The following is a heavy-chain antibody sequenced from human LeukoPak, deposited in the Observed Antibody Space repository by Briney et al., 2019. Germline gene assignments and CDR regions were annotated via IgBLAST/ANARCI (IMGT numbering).Heavy chain of an antibody. V-gene: IGHV1-69*06. CDR1: GGTFSSYA. CDR3: ARGYSSGWYISWFDP. CDR2: IIPIFGTA. J-gene: IGHJ5*02. D-gene: IGHD6-19*01. Sequence: SVKVSCKASGGTFSSYAISWVRQAPGQGLEWMGGIIPIFGTANYAQKFQGRVTITADKSTSTAYMELSSLRSEDTAVYYCARGYSSGWYISWFDPWGQGTLVTVSS.